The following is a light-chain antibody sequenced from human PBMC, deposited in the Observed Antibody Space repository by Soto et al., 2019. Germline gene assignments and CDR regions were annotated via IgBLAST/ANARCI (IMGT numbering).Light chain of an antibody. V-gene: IGKV3-15*01. Sequence: EIVMTQSPAALSVSLGERVSLTCRASQAVSSYLARYQQKPGQAPRLLISDASTRATDIPDRFSGSGSGTDFTLTISSLQSSDLAVYYCLQYSTWPPLYTFGQGTKLEIK. CDR3: LQYSTWPPLYT. CDR2: DAS. CDR1: QAVSSY. J-gene: IGKJ2*01.